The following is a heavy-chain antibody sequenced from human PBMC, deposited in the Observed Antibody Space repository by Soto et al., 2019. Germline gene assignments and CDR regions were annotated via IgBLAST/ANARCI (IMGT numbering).Heavy chain of an antibody. J-gene: IGHJ4*02. CDR2: ISWNSGRM. D-gene: IGHD4-17*01. CDR1: GFNFDDYA. CDR3: AKASTVNTGGY. Sequence: EVQLVESGGGLVQPGRSLTLSCAVSGFNFDDYAMHWVRQAPGKGLEWVSGISWNSGRMDYADSVKGRFTISRDNAKNSLYLHMSSLRTEDTAFYYCAKASTVNTGGYWCQGSLLTVSS. V-gene: IGHV3-9*01.